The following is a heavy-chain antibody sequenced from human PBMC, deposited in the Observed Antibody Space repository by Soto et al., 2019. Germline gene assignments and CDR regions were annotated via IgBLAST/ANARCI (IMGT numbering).Heavy chain of an antibody. CDR1: GGSIWSGDYY. Sequence: SETLSLTCTVSGGSIWSGDYYWSWISQPPGKGLEWIGYIYYSGSTYYNPSLKSRVTISVDTSKNQFSLKLSSVTAADTAVYYCARVDCSGGSCYYYYGMDVRAQRPTLTVSS. CDR2: IYYSGST. V-gene: IGHV4-30-4*01. CDR3: ARVDCSGGSCYYYYGMDV. D-gene: IGHD2-15*01. J-gene: IGHJ6*02.